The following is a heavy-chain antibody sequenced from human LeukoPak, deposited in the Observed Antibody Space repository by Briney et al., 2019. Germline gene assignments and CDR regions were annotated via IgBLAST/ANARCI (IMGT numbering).Heavy chain of an antibody. V-gene: IGHV3-48*03. Sequence: GGSLRLSCAASGFTFSRYEMNWVRQAPGKGLEWVSYISSSGSTMYYAASVKGPFTSSRANAKNSLYLQMDSQRAEDTAVYYCARLYGSGDYFYYYMDVWGKGPTVTVSS. CDR1: GFTFSRYE. J-gene: IGHJ6*03. CDR3: ARLYGSGDYFYYYMDV. CDR2: ISSSGSTM. D-gene: IGHD3-10*01.